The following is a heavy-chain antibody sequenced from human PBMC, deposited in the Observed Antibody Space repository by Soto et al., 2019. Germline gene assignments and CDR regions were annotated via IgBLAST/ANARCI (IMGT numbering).Heavy chain of an antibody. CDR3: VRAYEGIIAARPFYYYGMDV. Sequence: QVQLVESGGGVVQPGRSLRLSCAASGFTFSSYGMHWVRQAPGKGLEWVAVIWYDGSNKYYADSVKGRFTISRDNSKNTLYLQMNSLRAEDTAVYYCVRAYEGIIAARPFYYYGMDVWGQGTTVTVSS. CDR1: GFTFSSYG. J-gene: IGHJ6*02. CDR2: IWYDGSNK. V-gene: IGHV3-33*01. D-gene: IGHD6-6*01.